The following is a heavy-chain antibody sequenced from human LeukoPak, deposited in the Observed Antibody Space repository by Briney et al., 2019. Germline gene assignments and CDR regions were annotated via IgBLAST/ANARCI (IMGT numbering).Heavy chain of an antibody. CDR3: ARVRSGSYLVFYFDY. D-gene: IGHD1-26*01. J-gene: IGHJ4*02. CDR1: GGSFSGYY. V-gene: IGHV4-34*01. CDR2: INHSGGT. Sequence: SETLSLTCAVYGGSFSGYYWSWIRQPPGKGLEWIGEINHSGGTSYNPSLKSRVTISVDTSKNQFSLKLSSVTAADTAVYYCARVRSGSYLVFYFDYWGQGTLVTVSS.